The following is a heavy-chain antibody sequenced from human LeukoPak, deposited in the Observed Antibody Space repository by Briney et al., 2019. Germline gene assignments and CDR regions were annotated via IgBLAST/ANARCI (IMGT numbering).Heavy chain of an antibody. CDR3: ASLGDYDILTGRPPFDY. D-gene: IGHD3-9*01. CDR1: GFTFSSYE. J-gene: IGHJ4*02. CDR2: ISSSGSTI. Sequence: GGSLRLSCAASGFTFSSYEMNWVRQAPGKGLESFSYISSSGSTIYPADTLKCRFTISRDNAKNPLFLQMNSLRAEDTAVYYCASLGDYDILTGRPPFDYWGQGTLVTVSS. V-gene: IGHV3-48*03.